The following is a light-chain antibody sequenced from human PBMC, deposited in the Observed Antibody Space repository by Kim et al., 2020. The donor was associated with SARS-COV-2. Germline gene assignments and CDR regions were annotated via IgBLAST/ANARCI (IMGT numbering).Light chain of an antibody. CDR3: QHYNNWPLT. V-gene: IGKV3-15*01. J-gene: IGKJ4*01. CDR2: GAS. Sequence: EIVLTQSPATLSLSPGERATLSCRASQSVNSNLAWYQQKPGQAPSLLIYGASTRATGIPARFSGSGSGTEFTLTISRLQSEDFAVYYCQHYNNWPLTFGGGTKVDIK. CDR1: QSVNSN.